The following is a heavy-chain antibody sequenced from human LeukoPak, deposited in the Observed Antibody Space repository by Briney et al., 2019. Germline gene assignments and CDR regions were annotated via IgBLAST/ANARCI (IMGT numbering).Heavy chain of an antibody. D-gene: IGHD5-18*01. CDR2: ISAYNGNT. Sequence: ASAKVSCKASGYTFTSYGISWVRQAPGQGLEWMGWISAYNGNTNYAQKLQGRVTMTTDTSTSTAYMELRSLRSDDTAVYYCARVNGYSYGYMGYYMDVWGKGTTVTISS. CDR1: GYTFTSYG. CDR3: ARVNGYSYGYMGYYMDV. V-gene: IGHV1-18*01. J-gene: IGHJ6*03.